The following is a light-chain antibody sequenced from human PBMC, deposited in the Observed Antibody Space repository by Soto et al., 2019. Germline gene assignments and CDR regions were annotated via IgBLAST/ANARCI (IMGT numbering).Light chain of an antibody. Sequence: EIVMTQSPATLSVSPGERATLSCRASQSVSSNLAWYQQKPGQAPRLLIYGASTRATGIPARFSGSGSGTDFTLTNSSLQCEDFAVYYCQQYNNWLTFGGGTKVEIK. CDR1: QSVSSN. V-gene: IGKV3-15*01. J-gene: IGKJ4*01. CDR2: GAS. CDR3: QQYNNWLT.